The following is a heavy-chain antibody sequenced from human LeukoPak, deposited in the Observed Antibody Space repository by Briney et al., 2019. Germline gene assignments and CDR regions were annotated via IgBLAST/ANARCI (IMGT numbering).Heavy chain of an antibody. Sequence: PSETLSLTCAVSGGSFSGYYWSWIRQPPGKGLEWIGEINHSGSTNYNPSLKSRVTISVDTSKNQFSLKLSSVTAADTAVYYCARRGRNYDFWSGYRDAFDIWGQGTMVTVSS. CDR3: ARRGRNYDFWSGYRDAFDI. V-gene: IGHV4-34*01. CDR2: INHSGST. CDR1: GGSFSGYY. D-gene: IGHD3-3*01. J-gene: IGHJ3*02.